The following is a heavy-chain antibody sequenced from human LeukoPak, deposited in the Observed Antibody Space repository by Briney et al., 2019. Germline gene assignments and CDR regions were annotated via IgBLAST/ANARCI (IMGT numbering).Heavy chain of an antibody. D-gene: IGHD5-24*01. CDR1: GFTFSDYY. J-gene: IGHJ4*02. Sequence: PGGSLRLSCAASGFTFSDYYMSWIRQAPGKELEWVSYISSGSRYIDYADSVEGRFTIFRDNAKNSVYLQMTSLRAEDTAVYYCTRDQSGSGFNSDYWGQGTLVTVSS. CDR3: TRDQSGSGFNSDY. V-gene: IGHV3-11*05. CDR2: ISSGSRYI.